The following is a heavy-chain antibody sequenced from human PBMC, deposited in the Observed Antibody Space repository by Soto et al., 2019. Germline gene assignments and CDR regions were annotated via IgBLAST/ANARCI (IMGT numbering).Heavy chain of an antibody. D-gene: IGHD6-13*01. V-gene: IGHV3-33*01. CDR3: ARAREGAAAGREVYYGMDV. CDR2: IWYDGSNK. CDR1: GFTFSSYG. J-gene: IGHJ6*02. Sequence: QVQLVESGGGVVQPGRSLRLSCAASGFTFSSYGMHWVRQAPGKGLEWVAVIWYDGSNKYYADSVKGRFTISRDNSKNTLYLQMNNLRAEDTAMYYCARAREGAAAGREVYYGMDVWGQGTTVTVSS.